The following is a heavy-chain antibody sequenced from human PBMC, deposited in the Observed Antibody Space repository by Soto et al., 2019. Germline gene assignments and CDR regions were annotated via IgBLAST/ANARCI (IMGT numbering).Heavy chain of an antibody. D-gene: IGHD3-3*01. CDR2: INWNGGST. V-gene: IGHV3-20*01. CDR3: ARDVLQVYYDFWSGYRPFNWFDP. Sequence: EVQLVESGGGVVRPGGSLRLSCAASGFTFDDYGMSWVRQAPGKGLEWVSGINWNGGSTGYADSVKGRFTISRDNAKNSLYLQMNSLRAEDTALYHCARDVLQVYYDFWSGYRPFNWFDPWGQGTLVTVSS. CDR1: GFTFDDYG. J-gene: IGHJ5*02.